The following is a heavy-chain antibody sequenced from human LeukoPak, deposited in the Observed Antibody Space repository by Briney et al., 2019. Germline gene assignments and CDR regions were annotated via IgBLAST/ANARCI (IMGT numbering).Heavy chain of an antibody. Sequence: GGSLRLSCAASGLTFSSYWMHWVRQAPGKGLVWVSRINRDGSITSYGDSVKGRFTISRDNAKNTLYLQMNSLRAEDTALYYCAKDLEMATTTGWFDPWGQGTLVTVSS. V-gene: IGHV3-74*01. CDR3: AKDLEMATTTGWFDP. J-gene: IGHJ5*02. CDR2: INRDGSIT. CDR1: GLTFSSYW. D-gene: IGHD5-24*01.